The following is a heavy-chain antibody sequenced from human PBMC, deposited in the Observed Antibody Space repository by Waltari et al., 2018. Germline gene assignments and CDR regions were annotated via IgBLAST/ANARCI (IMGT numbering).Heavy chain of an antibody. CDR1: GGTFSRYS. Sequence: QVQLAQSGAEVKKPGSSVKVSCTTSGGTFSRYSFSWVRQAPGQGLEWIGNIMAGVGQEMYARNFQGRGTITAEKGSTTGYMEIHSLRSDDTAVYDCVTPGGAGPSDPSGYYWRHWGQGTLVTVSS. V-gene: IGHV1-69*02. J-gene: IGHJ4*02. CDR3: VTPGGAGPSDPSGYYWRH. D-gene: IGHD3-22*01. CDR2: IMAGVGQE.